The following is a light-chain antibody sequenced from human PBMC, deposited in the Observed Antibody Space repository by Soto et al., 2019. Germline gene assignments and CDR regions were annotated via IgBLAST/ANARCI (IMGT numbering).Light chain of an antibody. CDR2: DAS. CDR1: QNVNKW. J-gene: IGKJ1*01. Sequence: DIQMTQSPSTLSASVGDRVTITCRASQNVNKWLAWFQQKPGKVPKLLIFDASTLQTGVPSRFGGGGSGTEFTLTISGLQTDDFAAYYCQQYNSYSPWTFGPGTKVEI. V-gene: IGKV1-5*01. CDR3: QQYNSYSPWT.